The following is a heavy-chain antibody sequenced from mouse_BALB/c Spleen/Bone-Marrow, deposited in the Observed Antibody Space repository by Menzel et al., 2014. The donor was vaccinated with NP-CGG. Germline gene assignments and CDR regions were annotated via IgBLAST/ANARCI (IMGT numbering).Heavy chain of an antibody. D-gene: IGHD2-2*01. CDR1: GYTFTSYV. CDR2: INPYNDGT. V-gene: IGHV1-14*01. Sequence: QLKESGPELVKPGASVKMSCKASGYTFTSYVMHWVKQKPGQGLEWIGYINPYNDGTKYNEKFEGKATLTSDKSSSTAYMELSSLTSEDSAVYCCARRGDGYGTFYWYFDVWGAGTTVTVSS. J-gene: IGHJ1*01. CDR3: ARRGDGYGTFYWYFDV.